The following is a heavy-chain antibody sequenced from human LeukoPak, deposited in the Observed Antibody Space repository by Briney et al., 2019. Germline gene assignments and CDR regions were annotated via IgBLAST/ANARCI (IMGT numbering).Heavy chain of an antibody. CDR2: INPSGGST. CDR1: GYTFTSYY. D-gene: IGHD3-10*01. Sequence: ASVKVSCKASGYTFTSYYMHWVRRAPGQGLEWMGIINPSGGSTSYAQKFQGRVTMTRDTSTSTVYMELSSLRSEDTAVYYCARERIPPTLGGYGSGKSGAFDIWGQGTMVTVSS. J-gene: IGHJ3*02. CDR3: ARERIPPTLGGYGSGKSGAFDI. V-gene: IGHV1-46*01.